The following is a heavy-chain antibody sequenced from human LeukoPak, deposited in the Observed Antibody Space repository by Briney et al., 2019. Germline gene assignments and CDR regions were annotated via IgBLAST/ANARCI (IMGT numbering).Heavy chain of an antibody. J-gene: IGHJ4*02. V-gene: IGHV1-18*01. Sequence: ASVKVSCKASGYTFTSYGISWVRQAAGQGVEWLGWISPYNGNTNYAQKLQGRVTMTTDTSTSTAYMELRSLRSDDTAVYYCARVDTAIRFGFDYWGQGTLVTVSS. D-gene: IGHD5-18*01. CDR3: ARVDTAIRFGFDY. CDR2: ISPYNGNT. CDR1: GYTFTSYG.